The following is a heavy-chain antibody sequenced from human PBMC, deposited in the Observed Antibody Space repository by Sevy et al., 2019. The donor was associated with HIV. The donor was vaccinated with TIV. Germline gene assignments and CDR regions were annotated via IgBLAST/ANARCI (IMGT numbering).Heavy chain of an antibody. J-gene: IGHJ6*02. CDR3: ARDNYYGSGSSLYGMDV. V-gene: IGHV3-33*01. CDR2: RWYDGSNK. Sequence: GGSLRLSCAASGFTFSSYGMHWVRRAPGKGLEWVADRWYDGSNKYYADSVKGRFTISRDNSKNTLYLQMNSLRAEDTAVYYCARDNYYGSGSSLYGMDVWGQGTTVTVSS. D-gene: IGHD3-10*01. CDR1: GFTFSSYG.